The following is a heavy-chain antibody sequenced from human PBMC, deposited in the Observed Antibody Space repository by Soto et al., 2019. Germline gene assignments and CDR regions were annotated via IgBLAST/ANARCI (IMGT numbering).Heavy chain of an antibody. D-gene: IGHD6-13*01. CDR2: IWYDGSNK. CDR1: GFTFSSYG. J-gene: IGHJ5*02. V-gene: IGHV3-33*01. Sequence: QVQLVESGGGVVQPGRSLRLSCAASGFTFSSYGMHWVRQAPGKGLEWVAVIWYDGSNKYYADSVKGRFTISRDNSKNTLYLQMNSLRAEDTAVYYCARDREVEGGVAAAGTSSNWFDPWGQGTLVTVSS. CDR3: ARDREVEGGVAAAGTSSNWFDP.